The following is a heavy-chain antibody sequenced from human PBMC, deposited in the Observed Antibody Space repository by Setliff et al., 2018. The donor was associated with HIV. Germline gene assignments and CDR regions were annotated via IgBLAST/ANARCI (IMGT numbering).Heavy chain of an antibody. CDR3: ATSRSRLEPFDY. V-gene: IGHV3-23*01. J-gene: IGHJ4*02. D-gene: IGHD3-10*01. CDR1: GFFLSSYV. CDR2: ISGSGGST. Sequence: GESLKISCAASGFFLSSYVMSWVRQAPGKGLEWVSGISGSGGSTYYADSVKGRFTISRDNSKNMLYLQMNSLRAEETAVFYCATSRSRLEPFDYWGQGTLVTVSS.